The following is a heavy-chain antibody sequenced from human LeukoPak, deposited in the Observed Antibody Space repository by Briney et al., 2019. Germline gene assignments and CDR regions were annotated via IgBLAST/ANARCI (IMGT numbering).Heavy chain of an antibody. CDR1: GFSFSSYP. Sequence: GRCLRLSCAASGFSFSSYPMHWVRQAPGKGLEWVAVISHDGNDKHNADSVKGRFTISRDNSKNTLYLQMNSLRAEDTAMYYCARDFTIAAADYYFDNWGQGTLVTVSS. CDR3: ARDFTIAAADYYFDN. CDR2: ISHDGNDK. D-gene: IGHD6-13*01. J-gene: IGHJ4*02. V-gene: IGHV3-30-3*01.